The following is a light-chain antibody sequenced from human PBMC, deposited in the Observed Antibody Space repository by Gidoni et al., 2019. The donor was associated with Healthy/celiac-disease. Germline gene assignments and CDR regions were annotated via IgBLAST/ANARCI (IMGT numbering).Light chain of an antibody. CDR2: GAS. CDR1: QSVSSN. V-gene: IGKV3-15*01. Sequence: EIVMTHSPATLSVSPGERATPPCRASQSVSSNLAWYQQKPGQAPRLLSYGASTRATGIPARFSGSGSGTEFTLTISSLQSEDFAVYYCQQYNNWPGRTFGPGTKVDIK. CDR3: QQYNNWPGRT. J-gene: IGKJ3*01.